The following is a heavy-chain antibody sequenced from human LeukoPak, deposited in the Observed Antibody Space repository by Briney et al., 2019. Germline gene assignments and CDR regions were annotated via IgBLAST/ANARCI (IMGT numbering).Heavy chain of an antibody. V-gene: IGHV4-61*01. CDR2: IYYSGST. CDR3: ARATSSGWSHLLDY. Sequence: SETLSLTCTVSGGSVSSGSYYWSCTRHPPGKGLEWIRYIYYSGSTNYNPSRKSPVTISVDTSKTQFSLKLSSVTAADTAVYYCARATSSGWSHLLDYWGQGTLVTVSS. D-gene: IGHD6-19*01. J-gene: IGHJ4*02. CDR1: GGSVSSGSYY.